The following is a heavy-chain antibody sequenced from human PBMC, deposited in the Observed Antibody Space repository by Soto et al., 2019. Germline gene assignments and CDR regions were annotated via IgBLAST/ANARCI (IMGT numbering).Heavy chain of an antibody. V-gene: IGHV1-69*06. Sequence: SVKVSCKASGGTFSSYASSWVRQAPGQGLEWMGGIIPIFGTANYAQKFQGRVTITADKSTSTAYMELSSLRSEDTAVYYCARVNDYYYGMDVWGQGTTVTVSS. CDR2: IIPIFGTA. CDR1: GGTFSSYA. J-gene: IGHJ6*02. CDR3: ARVNDYYYGMDV.